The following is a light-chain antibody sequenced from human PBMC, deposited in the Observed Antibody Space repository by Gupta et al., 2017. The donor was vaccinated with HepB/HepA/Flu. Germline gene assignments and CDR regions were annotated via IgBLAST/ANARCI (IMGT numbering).Light chain of an antibody. Sequence: QSALTQPASVSGSPGQSITISCTGTSSDVGGYNYVSWYQQFPGKAPKLLIYDVTSRPSGVSSRFSGSKSGNTASLTISGLQAEDEADYYCSSYTRTNTRVFGGGTKLTVL. CDR1: SSDVGGYNY. J-gene: IGLJ3*02. CDR3: SSYTRTNTRV. V-gene: IGLV2-14*01. CDR2: DVT.